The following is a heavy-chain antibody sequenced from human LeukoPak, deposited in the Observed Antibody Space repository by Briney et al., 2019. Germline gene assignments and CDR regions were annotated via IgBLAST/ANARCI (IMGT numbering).Heavy chain of an antibody. CDR2: ISAYNGNT. J-gene: IGHJ3*01. Sequence: EASVKVSCKTSGYSFSTYGISWVRQAPGQGLEWMGWISAYNGNTNYAQKFQGRVTMTTDTSTSTAHLEMRSLRPDNTAVYYCARETIEAFDVWGQGTMVTVSS. CDR3: ARETIEAFDV. D-gene: IGHD4/OR15-4a*01. V-gene: IGHV1-18*01. CDR1: GYSFSTYG.